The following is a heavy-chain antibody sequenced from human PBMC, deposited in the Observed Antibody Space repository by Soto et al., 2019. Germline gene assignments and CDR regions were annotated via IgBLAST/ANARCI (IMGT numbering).Heavy chain of an antibody. Sequence: VKIACKASGHTVPSYGISWVRQAPGQGLEWMGWISAYNGNTNYAQKLQGRVTMTTDTSTSTAYMELRSLRSDDTAVYYCARVCGGDFDYWGQGTLVTVSS. CDR2: ISAYNGNT. D-gene: IGHD2-21*01. V-gene: IGHV1-18*01. J-gene: IGHJ4*02. CDR1: GHTVPSYG. CDR3: ARVCGGDFDY.